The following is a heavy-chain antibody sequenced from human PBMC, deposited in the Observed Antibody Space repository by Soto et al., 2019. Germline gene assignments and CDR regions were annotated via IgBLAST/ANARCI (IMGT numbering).Heavy chain of an antibody. CDR1: GFTFSSYD. D-gene: IGHD6-19*01. Sequence: GGSLRLSCAASGFTFSSYDMHWVRQATGKGLEWVSAIGTAGDTYYPGSVKGRFTISRENAKNSLYLQMNSLRAGDTAVYYCARALSSSGWFDYWGQGTLVAVSS. CDR3: ARALSSSGWFDY. CDR2: IGTAGDT. V-gene: IGHV3-13*01. J-gene: IGHJ5*01.